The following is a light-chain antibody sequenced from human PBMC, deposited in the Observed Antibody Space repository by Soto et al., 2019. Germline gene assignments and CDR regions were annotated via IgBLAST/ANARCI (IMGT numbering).Light chain of an antibody. Sequence: EIVLTQSPGTLSFSPGERATLSCRASQSVSSSYLAWYQQKPGQAPRLLIYGASSRATGIPDRFSGSGSGKDFPLTISRLELKVFEVYYCQRYAISPSTCAQGTRLDIK. CDR2: GAS. V-gene: IGKV3-20*01. J-gene: IGKJ1*01. CDR3: QRYAISPST. CDR1: QSVSSSY.